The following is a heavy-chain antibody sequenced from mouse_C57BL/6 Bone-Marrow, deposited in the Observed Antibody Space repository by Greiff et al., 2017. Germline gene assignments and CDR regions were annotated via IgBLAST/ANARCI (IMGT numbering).Heavy chain of an antibody. V-gene: IGHV1-69*01. CDR3: AKEVYYGSSYDWYFDV. D-gene: IGHD1-1*01. J-gene: IGHJ1*03. CDR2: IDPSDSYT. Sequence: VQLQQPGAELVMPGASVKLSCKASGYTFTSYWMHWVKQRPGQGLEWIGEIDPSDSYTNYNQKFKGKSTFTVDKSSSTAYMQLSSLTSEDSAVYYCAKEVYYGSSYDWYFDVWGTGTTVTVSS. CDR1: GYTFTSYW.